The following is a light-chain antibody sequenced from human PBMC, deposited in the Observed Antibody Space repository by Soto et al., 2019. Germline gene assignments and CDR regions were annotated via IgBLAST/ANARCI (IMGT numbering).Light chain of an antibody. Sequence: QSVLTQSPSASASLGASVKLTCTLSSGHSSYAIAWHQQQPEKGPRYLMKLNSDGSHSKGDGIPDRFSGSSSGAERYLTISNLQSEAEADYYCQTWGTGIVIFGGGTKVTVL. CDR2: LNSDGSH. J-gene: IGLJ2*01. CDR3: QTWGTGIVI. V-gene: IGLV4-69*01. CDR1: SGHSSYA.